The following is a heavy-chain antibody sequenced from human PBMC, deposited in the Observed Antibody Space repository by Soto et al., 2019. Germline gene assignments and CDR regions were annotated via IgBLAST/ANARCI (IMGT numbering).Heavy chain of an antibody. CDR3: ARVGAPNDFWSGYYMYYYYGMDV. J-gene: IGHJ6*02. D-gene: IGHD3-3*01. CDR2: ISAYNGNT. V-gene: IGHV1-18*01. Sequence: GASVKVSCKASGYTFTSYGISWVRQAPGRGLEWMGWISAYNGNTNYAQKLQGRVTMTTDTSTSTAYMELRSLRSDDTAVYYCARVGAPNDFWSGYYMYYYYGMDVWGQGTTVTV. CDR1: GYTFTSYG.